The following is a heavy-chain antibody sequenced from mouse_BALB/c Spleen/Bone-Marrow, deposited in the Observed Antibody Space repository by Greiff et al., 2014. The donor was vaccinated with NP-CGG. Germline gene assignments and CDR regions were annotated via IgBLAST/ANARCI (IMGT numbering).Heavy chain of an antibody. D-gene: IGHD1-1*01. CDR3: ARGYGSSYGTGYFDV. V-gene: IGHV14-3*02. CDR2: IDPANGNT. Sequence: EVQLQQSRAELVKPGASVKLSCTASGFNIKDTYMHWVKQRPEQGLEWIGRIDPANGNTKYDPKFQGKATITADTSSNTAYLQLSSLTSEDTAVYYCARGYGSSYGTGYFDVWGAGTTVTVSS. J-gene: IGHJ1*01. CDR1: GFNIKDTY.